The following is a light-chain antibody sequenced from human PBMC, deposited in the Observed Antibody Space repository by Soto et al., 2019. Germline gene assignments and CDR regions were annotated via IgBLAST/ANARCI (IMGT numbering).Light chain of an antibody. V-gene: IGKV1-39*01. CDR2: VAS. CDR3: QQYNTYST. J-gene: IGKJ5*01. Sequence: DIQMTQSPSSLSASVGDRVTITCRASQRISTYLNWYQQKPGQAPKLLIYVASLLQSGVPSRFSGSGSGTEFTLTISSLQPDDFATYYCQQYNTYSTFGQGTRLEIK. CDR1: QRISTY.